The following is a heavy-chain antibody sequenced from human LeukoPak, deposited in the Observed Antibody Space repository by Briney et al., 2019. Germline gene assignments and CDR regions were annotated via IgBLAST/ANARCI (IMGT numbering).Heavy chain of an antibody. CDR1: GFTVSSNY. J-gene: IGHJ4*02. Sequence: GGSLRLSCAASGFTVSSNYMSWVRQAPGKGLEWVSVIYSGGSTYYADSVKGRFTISRDNSKNTLYLQMNSLRAEDTAVYYCARTYYYDSSGPDWGQGTLVTVSS. CDR3: ARTYYYDSSGPD. D-gene: IGHD3-22*01. V-gene: IGHV3-53*01. CDR2: IYSGGST.